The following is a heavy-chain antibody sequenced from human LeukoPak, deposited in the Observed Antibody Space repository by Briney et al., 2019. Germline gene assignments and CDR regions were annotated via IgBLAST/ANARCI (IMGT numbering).Heavy chain of an antibody. D-gene: IGHD2-21*02. CDR2: MYITGST. Sequence: PGGSLRLSCAASGFTFSTYNMNWVRLSPGKGLEWVSAMYITGSTHYADSVKGRFTISRDNSKNALNLQMDSLRVEDTAVYYCAAAYCGGDCYSDNHYYFMDLWGKGTTVTVSS. CDR1: GFTFSTYN. CDR3: AAAYCGGDCYSDNHYYFMDL. V-gene: IGHV3-53*01. J-gene: IGHJ6*03.